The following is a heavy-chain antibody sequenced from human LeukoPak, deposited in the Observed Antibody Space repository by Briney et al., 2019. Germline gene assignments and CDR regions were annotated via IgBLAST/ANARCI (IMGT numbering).Heavy chain of an antibody. CDR1: GYSISRGYY. CDR2: IYHSGST. V-gene: IGHV4-38-2*02. CDR3: ARDRAYYDSSGYYPNYFDY. Sequence: SSETLSLTCTVSGYSISRGYYWGWIRQPPGKGLEWMGSIYHSGSTYYNPSLKSRVTISVDTSKHQFSLKLSSVTAADTAVYYCARDRAYYDSSGYYPNYFDYWGQGTLVTVSS. D-gene: IGHD3-22*01. J-gene: IGHJ4*02.